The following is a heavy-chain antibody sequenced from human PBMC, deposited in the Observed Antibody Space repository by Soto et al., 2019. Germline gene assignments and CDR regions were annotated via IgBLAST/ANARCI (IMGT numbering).Heavy chain of an antibody. CDR3: ARDPRPGYGRGGSCNNWFDP. CDR2: IYYSGSA. CDR1: GGSVSSGSSY. V-gene: IGHV4-61*01. D-gene: IGHD2-15*01. J-gene: IGHJ5*02. Sequence: PSETLSLTCTVSGGSVSSGSSYWSWIRQPPGKGLEWIGYIYYSGSANYNPSLKSRVTISVDTSKNQFSLKLSSVTAADTAVYYCARDPRPGYGRGGSCNNWFDPWGQGTLVTVSS.